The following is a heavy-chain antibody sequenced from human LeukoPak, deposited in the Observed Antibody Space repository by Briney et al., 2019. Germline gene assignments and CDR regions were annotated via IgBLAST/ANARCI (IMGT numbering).Heavy chain of an antibody. J-gene: IGHJ4*02. D-gene: IGHD3-22*01. Sequence: GGSLRLSCVASGFTFNIYPMTWVRQSPGEGLEWVSTIGTSGDTYYADSVKGRFTISRDDSKNTVYLQMHSLGAEDTAVYYCAKRGVVIRVILVGFHKEAYYFDSWGQGALVTVSS. CDR1: GFTFNIYP. CDR2: IGTSGDT. V-gene: IGHV3-23*01. CDR3: AKRGVVIRVILVGFHKEAYYFDS.